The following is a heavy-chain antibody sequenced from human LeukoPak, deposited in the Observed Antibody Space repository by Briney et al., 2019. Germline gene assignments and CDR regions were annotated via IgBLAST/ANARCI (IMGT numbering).Heavy chain of an antibody. D-gene: IGHD5-24*01. CDR1: GFTFSSYG. J-gene: IGHJ4*02. Sequence: AGGSLRLSCAASGFTFSSYGMHWVRQAPGKGLEWVAVISYDVGKKYYADSVKGRFTISRDNSKNTLYLQMNSLRAEDTAVYYCAKDRGATPHFDYWGQGTLVTVSS. CDR3: AKDRGATPHFDY. CDR2: ISYDVGKK. V-gene: IGHV3-30*18.